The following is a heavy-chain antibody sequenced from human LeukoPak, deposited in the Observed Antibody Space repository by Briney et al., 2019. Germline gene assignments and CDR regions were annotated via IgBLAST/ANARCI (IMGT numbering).Heavy chain of an antibody. Sequence: GGSLRLSYAASGFSFKNYAMSWVRQAPGEGLEWVSGISDNGDRTYYADSVRGRFTISRDNSKNTLYVQMDSLRVEDTAVYYCAKIAPWGALTTTDGFDYWGQGALVTVSS. CDR2: ISDNGDRT. V-gene: IGHV3-23*01. D-gene: IGHD4-17*01. J-gene: IGHJ4*02. CDR3: AKIAPWGALTTTDGFDY. CDR1: GFSFKNYA.